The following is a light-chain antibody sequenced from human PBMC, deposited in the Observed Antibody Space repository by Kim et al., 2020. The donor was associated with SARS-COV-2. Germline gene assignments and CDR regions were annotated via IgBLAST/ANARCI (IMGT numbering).Light chain of an antibody. CDR1: QSVLYNSNNKNF. Sequence: ATINCKASQSVLYNSNNKNFLAWYPQKPGQPPRLLICCASTRQSGVPDRFSGSGSGTDFTLTISSLQAEDVAVYHCQQYYNTPFTFGPGTKVDIK. J-gene: IGKJ3*01. CDR3: QQYYNTPFT. CDR2: CAS. V-gene: IGKV4-1*01.